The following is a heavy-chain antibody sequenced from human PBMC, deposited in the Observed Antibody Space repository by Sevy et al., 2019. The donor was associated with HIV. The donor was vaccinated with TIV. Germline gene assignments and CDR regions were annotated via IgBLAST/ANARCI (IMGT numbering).Heavy chain of an antibody. CDR2: IYYNGDT. V-gene: IGHV4-31*03. CDR1: GGSISGGGYY. CDR3: ARQLGEGDFDS. D-gene: IGHD3-16*01. J-gene: IGHJ4*02. Sequence: SEILSLTCTVSGGSISGGGYYWTWIRQHPGKGLQWIGYIYYNGDTYYNPSLHSRVTMSLDTSKSQFSLRLNSVTAADTAVYYRARQLGEGDFDSWGRGTLVTVSS.